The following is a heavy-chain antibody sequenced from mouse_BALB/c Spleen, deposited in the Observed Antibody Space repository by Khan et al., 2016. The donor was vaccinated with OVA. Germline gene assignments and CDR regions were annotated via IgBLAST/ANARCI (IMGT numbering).Heavy chain of an antibody. D-gene: IGHD1-1*01. Sequence: QVQLKASGAELARPGASVKMSCKASGYTFTSYSMHWIKQRPGQGLEWTGHSNPSNGYTNHNQKFRDKATLNADKSSSTAYMQLSSLTSEDPAVYYCARDFHYHGSRGALVYWGQGTSVTVSS. CDR2: SNPSNGYT. CDR3: ARDFHYHGSRGALVY. CDR1: GYTFTSYS. J-gene: IGHJ4*01. V-gene: IGHV1-4*01.